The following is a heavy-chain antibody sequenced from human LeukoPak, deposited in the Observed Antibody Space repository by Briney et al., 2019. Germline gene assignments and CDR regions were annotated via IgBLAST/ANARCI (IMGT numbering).Heavy chain of an antibody. CDR2: ISAYNGNT. J-gene: IGHJ5*02. CDR3: ASIYYDSSGYGFDP. CDR1: GYTFTSYG. D-gene: IGHD3-22*01. Sequence: GASVKVSCKASGYTFTSYGISWVRQAPGQGLEWMGWISAYNGNTNYAQKLQGRVTMTTDTSTSQAYMELRSLRSDDTAVYYCASIYYDSSGYGFDPWGQGTLVTVSS. V-gene: IGHV1-18*01.